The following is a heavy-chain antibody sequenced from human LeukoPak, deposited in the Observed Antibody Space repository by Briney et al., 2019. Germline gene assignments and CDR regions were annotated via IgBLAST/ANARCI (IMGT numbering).Heavy chain of an antibody. CDR1: GGTFSSYA. CDR3: ARDRVGYCSSTSCYHFDY. CDR2: IIPIFGTA. J-gene: IGHJ4*02. Sequence: GASVKVSCKASGGTFSSYAISWVRQAPGQGLEWMGGIIPIFGTANYAQKFQGRVTITADKSTSTAYMELSSLRSEDTAVYYCARDRVGYCSSTSCYHFDYWAREPWSPSPQ. D-gene: IGHD2-2*01. V-gene: IGHV1-69*06.